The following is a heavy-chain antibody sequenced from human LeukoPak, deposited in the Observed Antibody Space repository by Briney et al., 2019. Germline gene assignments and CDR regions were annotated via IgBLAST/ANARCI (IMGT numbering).Heavy chain of an antibody. V-gene: IGHV3-53*01. CDR3: ARVSSGITMVRGDLYYFDY. Sequence: GGSLRLSCVASGFTVSSNYMSWVRQAPGKGLEWVSVIYSGGSTYYADSVKGRFTISRDNSNNTLYLQMNSLRAEDTAVYYCARVSSGITMVRGDLYYFDYWGQGTLVTVSS. CDR2: IYSGGST. J-gene: IGHJ4*02. D-gene: IGHD3-10*01. CDR1: GFTVSSNY.